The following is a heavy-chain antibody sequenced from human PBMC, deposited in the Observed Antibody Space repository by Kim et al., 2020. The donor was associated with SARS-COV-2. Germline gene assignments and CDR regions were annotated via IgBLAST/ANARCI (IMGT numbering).Heavy chain of an antibody. V-gene: IGHV1-69*13. D-gene: IGHD6-13*01. CDR2: IIPIFGTA. J-gene: IGHJ6*02. Sequence: SVKVSCKASGGTFSSYAISWVRQAPGQGLEWMGGIIPIFGTANYAQKFQGRVTITADESTSTAYMELSSLRSEDTAVYYCARGRNGYSSSWLNPYYYGMDVWGQGTTFTGSS. CDR1: GGTFSSYA. CDR3: ARGRNGYSSSWLNPYYYGMDV.